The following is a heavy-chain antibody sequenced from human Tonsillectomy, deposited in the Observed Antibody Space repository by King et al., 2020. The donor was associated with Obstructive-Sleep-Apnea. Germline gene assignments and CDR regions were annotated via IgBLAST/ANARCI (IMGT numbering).Heavy chain of an antibody. CDR3: ARDDDSGYFQH. J-gene: IGHJ1*01. V-gene: IGHV3-11*01. CDR1: GFIFSDYY. D-gene: IGHD1-26*01. CDR2: ISSSGSTI. Sequence: HVQLVESGGGLVKPGGSLRFSCAASGFIFSDYYMSWIRQAPGKGLEWVSYISSSGSTIYYAYSVKGRITISRDNAKNSLYLQMNSLRAEDTAVYYCARDDDSGYFQHWGQGTLVTVSS.